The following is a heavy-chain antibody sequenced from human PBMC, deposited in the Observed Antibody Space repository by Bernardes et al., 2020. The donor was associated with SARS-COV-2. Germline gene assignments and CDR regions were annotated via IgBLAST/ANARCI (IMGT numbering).Heavy chain of an antibody. J-gene: IGHJ4*02. D-gene: IGHD7-27*01. V-gene: IGHV3-66*02. CDR3: ARRARSNWGLDY. CDR1: GFTVSDNY. CDR2: IYRGGNT. Sequence: GGSLRLSCAASGFTVSDNYMSWVRQAPGKGLEWVSVIYRGGNTYYADSVKGRFTISRDNSKNTLYLQMNSLRVEDTAVFYCARRARSNWGLDYWGQGTLVTVSS.